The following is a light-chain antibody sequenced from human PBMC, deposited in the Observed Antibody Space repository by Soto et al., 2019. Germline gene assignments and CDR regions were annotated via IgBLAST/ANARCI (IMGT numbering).Light chain of an antibody. CDR2: QVT. CDR3: SSYTDSSNYV. Sequence: QSVLTQPASVSGSPGQSITISCTGTSSDLAIYNYVSWYQQQPGKAPKLMIYQVTNRPSGVSNRFSGSRSGNTASLTISGLQAEDEADYYCSSYTDSSNYVFGTGTQLTGL. V-gene: IGLV2-14*01. J-gene: IGLJ1*01. CDR1: SSDLAIYNY.